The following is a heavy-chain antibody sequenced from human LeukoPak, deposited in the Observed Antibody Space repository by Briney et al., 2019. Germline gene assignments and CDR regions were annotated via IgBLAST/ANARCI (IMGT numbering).Heavy chain of an antibody. Sequence: SETLSLTCTVSGGSISDYYWSWVRQPPGEGLEWIGYIYYSGSTKYNPSLKSRVTISVVTSKNQFSLKLSSVTAADTAVYYCARGDYSNYGVYYYYYMDVWGKGTTVTVSS. CDR1: GGSISDYY. CDR2: IYYSGST. D-gene: IGHD4-11*01. CDR3: ARGDYSNYGVYYYYYMDV. J-gene: IGHJ6*03. V-gene: IGHV4-59*01.